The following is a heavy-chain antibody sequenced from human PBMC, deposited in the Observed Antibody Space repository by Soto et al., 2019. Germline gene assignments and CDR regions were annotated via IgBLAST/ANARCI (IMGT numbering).Heavy chain of an antibody. CDR1: GGSFSGYY. CDR3: ARVVPAYYYFWSGYYGEDY. CDR2: INHSGST. Sequence: PSETLSLTCAVYGGSFSGYYWSWIRQPPGKGLEWIGEINHSGSTNYNPSLKSRVTISVDTSKNQFSLKLSSVTAADTAVYYCARVVPAYYYFWSGYYGEDYWGQGTLVTVSS. J-gene: IGHJ4*02. V-gene: IGHV4-34*01. D-gene: IGHD3-3*01.